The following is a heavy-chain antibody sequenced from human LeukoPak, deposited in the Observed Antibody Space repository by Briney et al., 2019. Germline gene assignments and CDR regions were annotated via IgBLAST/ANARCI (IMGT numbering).Heavy chain of an antibody. D-gene: IGHD6-19*01. V-gene: IGHV3-23*01. CDR3: AKCSTAAYTTGWCNWIDP. Sequence: GGSLRLSCVASGFTFTSDAMNWVRQAPGKGLEWVSSTVSRGTTQYADSVKGRFTVSRDTSKNTLYLQMNSLRADDTAVYYCAKCSTAAYTTGWCNWIDPWGQGTLVTVSS. J-gene: IGHJ5*02. CDR1: GFTFTSDA. CDR2: TVSRGTT.